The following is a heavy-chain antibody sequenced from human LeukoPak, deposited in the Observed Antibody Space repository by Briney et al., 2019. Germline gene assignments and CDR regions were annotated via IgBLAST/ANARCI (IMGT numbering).Heavy chain of an antibody. CDR1: GYTFTSYY. Sequence: GASVKVSCKASGYTFTSYYMHWVRQAPGQGLEWMGIINPSGGRTSYALKFQGRVSMTRDMSTSTVYMELSSLRSEDTAVYYCARGPGEGGSSGYYYGKPEDPAEYYFDYWGQGTLVTVSS. V-gene: IGHV1-46*01. CDR2: INPSGGRT. CDR3: ARGPGEGGSSGYYYGKPEDPAEYYFDY. J-gene: IGHJ4*02. D-gene: IGHD3-22*01.